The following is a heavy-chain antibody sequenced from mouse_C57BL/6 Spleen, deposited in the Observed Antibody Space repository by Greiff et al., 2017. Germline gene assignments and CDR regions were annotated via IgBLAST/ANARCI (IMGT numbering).Heavy chain of an antibody. J-gene: IGHJ1*03. CDR1: GFSLTSYG. CDR2: IWSGGST. CDR3: ARETEEYFDV. Sequence: VKLVESGPGLVQPSQSLSITCTVSGFSLTSYGVHWVRQSPGKGLEWLGVIWSGGSTDYNAAFISRLSISKDNSKSQVFFKMNSLQADDTAIYYCARETEEYFDVWGTGTTVTVSS. V-gene: IGHV2-2*01.